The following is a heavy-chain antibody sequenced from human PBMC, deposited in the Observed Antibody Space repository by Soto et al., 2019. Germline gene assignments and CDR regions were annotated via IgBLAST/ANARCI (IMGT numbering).Heavy chain of an antibody. CDR2: ISWNSGSI. CDR1: GFTFDDYA. J-gene: IGHJ3*02. CDR3: AMAFMPRAFDI. D-gene: IGHD2-2*01. V-gene: IGHV3-9*01. Sequence: EVQLVESGGGLVQPGRSLRLSCAASGFTFDDYAMHWVRQAPGKGLEWVSGISWNSGSIGYADSVKGRFTISRDNAKNSLYLQMNSLRAEDTALYYCAMAFMPRAFDIWGQGTMVTVSS.